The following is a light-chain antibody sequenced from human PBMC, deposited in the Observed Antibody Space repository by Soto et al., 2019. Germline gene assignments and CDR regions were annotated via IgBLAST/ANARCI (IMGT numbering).Light chain of an antibody. Sequence: ENVLTQSPGTLSLSPGERATFSCRASQAVSSSYLAWYHQKPGLAPRLLIYGVSSRATGIPDRFGGSGSGTDFTLTISRLEPEDFAVYYCQHYGDSRMCGQGTKVDIK. J-gene: IGKJ1*01. CDR3: QHYGDSRM. CDR2: GVS. CDR1: QAVSSSY. V-gene: IGKV3-20*01.